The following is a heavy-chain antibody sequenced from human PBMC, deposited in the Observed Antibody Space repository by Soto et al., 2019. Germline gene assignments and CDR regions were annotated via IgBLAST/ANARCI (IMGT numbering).Heavy chain of an antibody. V-gene: IGHV3-66*01. D-gene: IGHD3-10*01. J-gene: IGHJ4*02. CDR2: IYSGGST. CDR3: ARDVATMVRGVITRFDY. CDR1: GFTVSSNY. Sequence: EVQLVESGGGLVQPGGSLRLSCAASGFTVSSNYMSWVRQAPGKGLEWVSVIYSGGSTYYADSVKGRFTISRDNSKNTLYLQMTSLRAEDTAVYYCARDVATMVRGVITRFDYWGQGTLVTVSS.